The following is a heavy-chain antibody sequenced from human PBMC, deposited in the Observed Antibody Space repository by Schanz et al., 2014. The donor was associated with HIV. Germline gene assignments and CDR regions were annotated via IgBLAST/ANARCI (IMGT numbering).Heavy chain of an antibody. D-gene: IGHD6-6*01. J-gene: IGHJ6*02. CDR1: GISLTNNA. Sequence: RLVESGGGLVQPGGSLRLSCAASGISLTNNAMTWVRQAPGKGLEWVAVISYDGNNQYYADSVKGRFTISRDNSKKTLYLQMNSLRAGDTAVYYCASTEFPYSSSSDYYYGMDVWGRGTLVTVSS. V-gene: IGHV3-30*03. CDR2: ISYDGNNQ. CDR3: ASTEFPYSSSSDYYYGMDV.